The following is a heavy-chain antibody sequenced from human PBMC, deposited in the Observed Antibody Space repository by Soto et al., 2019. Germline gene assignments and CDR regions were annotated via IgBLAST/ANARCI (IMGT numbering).Heavy chain of an antibody. CDR1: GFTFSSYW. V-gene: IGHV3-74*01. CDR2: INSDGINT. D-gene: IGHD2-2*01. CDR3: ARAQYLADDVFDI. Sequence: VQLVESGGGLVQPGGSLRLSCTASGFTFSSYWMHWVRQAPGKGLVWVSRINSDGINTSHADSVKGRFTISRDNAKSTLYLQMNSLRAVDTAVYYCARAQYLADDVFDIWGRGTVVTVSS. J-gene: IGHJ3*02.